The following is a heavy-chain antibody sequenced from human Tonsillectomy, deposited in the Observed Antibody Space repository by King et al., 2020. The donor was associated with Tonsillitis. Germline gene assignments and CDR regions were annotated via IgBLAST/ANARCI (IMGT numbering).Heavy chain of an antibody. D-gene: IGHD2-15*01. Sequence: PLQESGPGLVKPSQTLSLTCTVSGGSISSGDYQWRWIRQHPGKGLEWIGYIFYSGSTYYNPSLKSRLSISVDTSKNQFSLKLNSVTAADTAVYYCAGSGATFGFWGPGTVVTVSS. J-gene: IGHJ4*02. CDR1: GGSISSGDYQ. CDR2: IFYSGST. V-gene: IGHV4-31*03. CDR3: AGSGATFGF.